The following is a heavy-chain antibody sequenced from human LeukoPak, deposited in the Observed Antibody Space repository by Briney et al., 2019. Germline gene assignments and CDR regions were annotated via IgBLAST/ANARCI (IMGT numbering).Heavy chain of an antibody. CDR2: ISSSSSYI. CDR3: ARDTDYCSSTSCYTFDY. CDR1: GFTFSSHS. J-gene: IGHJ4*02. Sequence: GGSLRLSCAASGFTFSSHSMNWVRQAPGKGLEWVSSISSSSSYIYYADSVKGRFTISRDNAKNSLYLQMNSLRAEDTAVYYCARDTDYCSSTSCYTFDYWGQGTLVTVSS. V-gene: IGHV3-21*01. D-gene: IGHD2-2*02.